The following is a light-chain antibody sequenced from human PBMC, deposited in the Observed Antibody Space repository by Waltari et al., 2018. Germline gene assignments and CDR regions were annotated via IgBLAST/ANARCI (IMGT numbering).Light chain of an antibody. CDR2: DVS. CDR3: CSYAGSRTWV. J-gene: IGLJ3*02. CDR1: SIHIGTFNL. V-gene: IGLV2-23*02. Sequence: QSALTQPASVSGSPGQSIPISCIATSIHIGTFNLVSWYLQYPGTSPKLLIYDVSQRPSGVSNRFSGSKSGNTASLTISGLQAEDEAIYYCCSYAGSRTWVFGGGAKLTVL.